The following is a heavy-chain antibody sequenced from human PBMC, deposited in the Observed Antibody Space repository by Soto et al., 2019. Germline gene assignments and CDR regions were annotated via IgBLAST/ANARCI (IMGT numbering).Heavy chain of an antibody. V-gene: IGHV3-11*01. Sequence: GGSLRLSCAASGFTFSDYYMSWIRQAPGKGLEWVSYISSSGSTIYYADSVKGRFIISRDNSKNSLYLQMNSLRAEDTAVYYCARVPDLDYCSKTSCLYYFDYWGQGALVTVSS. J-gene: IGHJ4*02. D-gene: IGHD2-2*01. CDR2: ISSSGSTI. CDR1: GFTFSDYY. CDR3: ARVPDLDYCSKTSCLYYFDY.